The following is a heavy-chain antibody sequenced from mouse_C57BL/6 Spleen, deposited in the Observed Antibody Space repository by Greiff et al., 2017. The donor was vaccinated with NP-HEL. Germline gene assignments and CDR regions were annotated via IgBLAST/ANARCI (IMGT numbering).Heavy chain of an antibody. D-gene: IGHD2-4*01. CDR1: GYAFSSYW. J-gene: IGHJ4*01. Sequence: VQLQESGAELVKPGASVKISCKASGYAFSSYWMNWVKQRPGKGLEWIGQIYPGDGDTNYNGKFKGKATLTADKSSSTAYMQLSSLTSEDSAVYFCARYYDYDNYAMDYWGQGTSVTVSS. CDR3: ARYYDYDNYAMDY. CDR2: IYPGDGDT. V-gene: IGHV1-80*01.